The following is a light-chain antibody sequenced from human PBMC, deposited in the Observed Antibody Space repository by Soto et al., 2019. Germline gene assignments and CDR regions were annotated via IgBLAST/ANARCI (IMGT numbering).Light chain of an antibody. Sequence: QSVLTQSPSASASLGASVKLTCTLSSGHSNYAIAWHQQQPETGPRYLMKLNSDGSHTKGDGIPDRFSGSSSGAERYLTISSLQSEDEADYYCQTWGTGIRWVFGGGTKLTVL. CDR2: LNSDGSH. J-gene: IGLJ3*02. V-gene: IGLV4-69*01. CDR3: QTWGTGIRWV. CDR1: SGHSNYA.